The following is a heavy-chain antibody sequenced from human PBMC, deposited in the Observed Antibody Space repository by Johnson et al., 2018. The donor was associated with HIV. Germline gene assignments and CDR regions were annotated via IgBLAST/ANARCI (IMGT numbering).Heavy chain of an antibody. D-gene: IGHD2/OR15-2a*01. CDR1: GFIFSNCW. CDR3: TVRFSIIIMFTRRDQDI. Sequence: VQLVESGGGLVQPGGSLRLSCAASGFIFSNCWMSWVRQAPGRGLEWLANIKEDGSEDYYVDSLKGRFTISRDNARNSLYLQMDSLRPGDSAVYYCTVRFSIIIMFTRRDQDIWGQGTMVTVSS. CDR2: IKEDGSED. V-gene: IGHV3-7*05. J-gene: IGHJ3*02.